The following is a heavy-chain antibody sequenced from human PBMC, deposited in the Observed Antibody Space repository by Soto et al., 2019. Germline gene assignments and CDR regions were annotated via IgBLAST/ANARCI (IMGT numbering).Heavy chain of an antibody. Sequence: PGGSLRLSCAASGFIFSDSAIHWVRQASGKGLEWVGHIRSKANSYATEYAASVKGRFTISRDDSENTAYLQMNSLKIEDTAMYYCALNSYDSSGYYYLDHWGQGTLVTVSS. CDR2: IRSKANSYAT. D-gene: IGHD3-22*01. J-gene: IGHJ4*02. V-gene: IGHV3-73*01. CDR1: GFIFSDSA. CDR3: ALNSYDSSGYYYLDH.